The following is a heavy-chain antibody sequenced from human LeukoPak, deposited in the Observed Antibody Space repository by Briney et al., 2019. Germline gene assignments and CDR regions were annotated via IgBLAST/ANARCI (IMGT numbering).Heavy chain of an antibody. Sequence: ASVKVSCKASGYTFTSYGISWVRRAPGQGLESMGWICAYNGNTNYAQKLQGRVTMTTDTSTSTAYMELRSLRSDDTAVYYCARDSDSSGWYDLPVYGMDVWGQGTTVTVSS. D-gene: IGHD6-19*01. CDR2: ICAYNGNT. CDR3: ARDSDSSGWYDLPVYGMDV. V-gene: IGHV1-18*01. J-gene: IGHJ6*02. CDR1: GYTFTSYG.